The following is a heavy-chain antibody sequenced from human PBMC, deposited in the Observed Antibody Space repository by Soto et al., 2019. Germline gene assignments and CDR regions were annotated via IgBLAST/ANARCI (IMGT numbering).Heavy chain of an antibody. J-gene: IGHJ5*02. D-gene: IGHD6-19*01. CDR1: GGSFTTYY. V-gene: IGHV4-4*07. CDR3: ARETVLGTDNWFDP. Sequence: QVQLQESGPGLVKPSETLSLTCTVSGGSFTTYYWNWIRQPAGKRLEWIGRLYTSGNTKYNPSPKSRLTMSLDTSKRQFSLKLSSVTAADTAIYYCARETVLGTDNWFDPWGQGILVTVSS. CDR2: LYTSGNT.